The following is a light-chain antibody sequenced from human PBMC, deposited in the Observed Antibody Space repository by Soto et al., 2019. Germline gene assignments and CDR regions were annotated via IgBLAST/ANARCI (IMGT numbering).Light chain of an antibody. CDR1: QDIGYY. CDR2: GAS. Sequence: DIQMTQSPSSLSASVGDRVTITCQASQDIGYYLNWYQRKPGKAPKVLVYGASSLGTGVPSRFSGSGSGTDFTLTISRLEPEDFAVYYCQLHGDSPPGYTFGQGTKLEIK. J-gene: IGKJ2*01. CDR3: QLHGDSPPGYT. V-gene: IGKV1-33*01.